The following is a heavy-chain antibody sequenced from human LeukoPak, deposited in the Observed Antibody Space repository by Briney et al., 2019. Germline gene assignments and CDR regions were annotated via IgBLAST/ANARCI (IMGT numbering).Heavy chain of an antibody. CDR1: EFEPTYFW. CDR2: INPGGSES. Sequence: GGSLRLSCVALEFEPTYFWMTWVRRAPGKGLEWVANINPGGSESFYLDSVRGRFTISRDNAKKSLYLQMNSLRAEDTAVYYCATFVGTVSGSYTVPGGLLVWGKGTTVSVSS. D-gene: IGHD3-16*02. CDR3: ATFVGTVSGSYTVPGGLLV. V-gene: IGHV3-7*01. J-gene: IGHJ6*04.